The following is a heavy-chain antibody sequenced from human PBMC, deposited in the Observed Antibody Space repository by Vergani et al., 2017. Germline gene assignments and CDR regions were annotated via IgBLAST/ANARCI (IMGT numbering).Heavy chain of an antibody. D-gene: IGHD2-21*02. Sequence: EVQLLESGGGLVQPGGSLRLSCAASGFTFSSYAMSWVRQAPGKGLEWVSAISGSGGSTYYADSVKGRFTISRDNSKNSLYLQMNSLRAEDTAVYYCARDLFYCGGDCYSDSWGQGTLVTVSS. J-gene: IGHJ5*01. CDR2: ISGSGGST. V-gene: IGHV3-23*01. CDR1: GFTFSSYA. CDR3: ARDLFYCGGDCYSDS.